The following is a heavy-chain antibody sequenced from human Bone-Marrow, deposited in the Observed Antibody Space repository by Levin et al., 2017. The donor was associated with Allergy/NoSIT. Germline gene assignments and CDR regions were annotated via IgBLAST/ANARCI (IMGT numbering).Heavy chain of an antibody. D-gene: IGHD6-13*01. J-gene: IGHJ6*02. CDR2: ISSSSSYI. CDR3: ARAGYNYYGMDV. CDR1: GFTFSSYS. V-gene: IGHV3-21*01. Sequence: GESLKISCAASGFTFSSYSMNWVRQAPGKGLEWVSSISSSSSYIYYADSVKGRFTISRDNAKNSLYLQMNSLRAEDTAVYYCARAGYNYYGMDVWGQGTTVTVSS.